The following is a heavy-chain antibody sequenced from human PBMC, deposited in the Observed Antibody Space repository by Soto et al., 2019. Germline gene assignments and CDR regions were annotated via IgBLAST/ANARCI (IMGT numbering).Heavy chain of an antibody. Sequence: ASVKVSCKASGYTFTRDQIHWVRQAPGQGLEWMGMIDPSGGKTNYAQKFQGRVTMTRDTSTSTVYMALSSLRSEDTAIYFCGRVMRSLLSITALDTWGKGTLVNVS. CDR2: IDPSGGKT. D-gene: IGHD3-10*01. CDR1: GYTFTRDQ. CDR3: GRVMRSLLSITALDT. V-gene: IGHV1-46*01. J-gene: IGHJ5*02.